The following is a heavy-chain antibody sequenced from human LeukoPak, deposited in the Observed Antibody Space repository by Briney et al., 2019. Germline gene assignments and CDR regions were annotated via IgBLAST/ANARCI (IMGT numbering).Heavy chain of an antibody. J-gene: IGHJ6*03. V-gene: IGHV3-7*01. CDR2: IKQDGSEK. CDR3: ARVFKRGSSTNDYYYMDV. Sequence: GGSLRLSCAASGFTFSSYWMSWVRQAPGKGLEWVANIKQDGSEKYYVDSVKGRFTISRDNAKNSLYLQMNSLRAEDTAVYYCARVFKRGSSTNDYYYMDVWGKGTTVTVSS. CDR1: GFTFSSYW. D-gene: IGHD2-2*01.